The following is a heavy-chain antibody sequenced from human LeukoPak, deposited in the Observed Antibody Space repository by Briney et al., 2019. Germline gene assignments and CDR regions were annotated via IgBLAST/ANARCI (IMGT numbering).Heavy chain of an antibody. CDR1: GYTFTGDY. J-gene: IGHJ6*02. CDR3: ARDGDTYGYYYYGLDV. V-gene: IGHV1-2*02. D-gene: IGHD5-18*01. CDR2: INPNSGGT. Sequence: ASVKVSCKASGYTFTGDYMHWVRQAAGQGLGWMGWINPNSGGTKYAQPFKGRVTMTRDTSISTAYMELSSLRSDDTAVYYCARDGDTYGYYYYGLDVWGQGTTVTVSS.